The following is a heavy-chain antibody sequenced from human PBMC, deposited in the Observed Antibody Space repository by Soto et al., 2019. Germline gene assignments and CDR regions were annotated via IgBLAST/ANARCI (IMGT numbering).Heavy chain of an antibody. CDR1: GGSFSGYY. J-gene: IGHJ6*03. Sequence: SETLSLTCAVYGGSFSGYYWSWIRQPPGKGLEWIGEINHSGSTNYNPSLKSRVTISVDTSKNQFSLKLSSVTAADTAVYYCARGRSRGVIIVHYYYYMDVWGKGTTVTVSS. D-gene: IGHD3-10*01. CDR3: ARGRSRGVIIVHYYYYMDV. CDR2: INHSGST. V-gene: IGHV4-34*01.